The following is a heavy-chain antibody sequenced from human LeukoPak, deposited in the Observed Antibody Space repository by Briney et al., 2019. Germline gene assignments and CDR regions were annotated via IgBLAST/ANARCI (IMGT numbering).Heavy chain of an antibody. V-gene: IGHV3-13*03. CDR1: GFSFSSYD. CDR2: IGTAGDT. CDR3: AKDDYYDSSGDPNWFDP. D-gene: IGHD3-22*01. J-gene: IGHJ5*02. Sequence: GGSLRLSCAACGFSFSSYDMRWVRQATGKGLEWVSGIGTAGDTYYPNSVKGQVTISRDNSKNTLYLQMNSLRAEDTAVYFCAKDDYYDSSGDPNWFDPWGQGTLVTVSS.